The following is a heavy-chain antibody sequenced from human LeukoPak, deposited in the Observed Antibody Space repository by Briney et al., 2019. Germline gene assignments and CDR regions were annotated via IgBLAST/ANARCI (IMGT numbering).Heavy chain of an antibody. J-gene: IGHJ6*02. CDR1: GFTFSSYA. CDR2: ISCSGGST. V-gene: IGHV3-23*01. D-gene: IGHD3-3*01. CDR3: TKSVAIYFYYGLDV. Sequence: GGSLRLSCAASGFTFSSYAMSWVRQTPGKGLEWVSAISCSGGSTYYADSVKGRFTIPRDNSKNTLFLQMNSLRVEDTAPYYCTKSVAIYFYYGLDVWGQGTTVTVSS.